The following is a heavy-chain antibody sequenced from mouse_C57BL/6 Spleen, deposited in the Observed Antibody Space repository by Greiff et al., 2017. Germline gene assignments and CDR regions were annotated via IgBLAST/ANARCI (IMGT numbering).Heavy chain of an antibody. CDR1: GYTFTSYW. D-gene: IGHD1-1*01. CDR3: ARPTVGATEYFDV. V-gene: IGHV1-64*01. J-gene: IGHJ1*03. CDR2: IHPNSGST. Sequence: QVQLQQPGAELVKPGASVKLSCKASGYTFTSYWMHWVKQRPGQGLEWIGMIHPNSGSTNYNEKFKSKATLTVDKSSSTAYMQLSSLTSEYSAVYYCARPTVGATEYFDVWGTGTTVTVSS.